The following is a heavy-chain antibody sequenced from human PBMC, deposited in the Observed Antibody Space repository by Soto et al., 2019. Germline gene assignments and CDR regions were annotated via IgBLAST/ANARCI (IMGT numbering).Heavy chain of an antibody. CDR3: ARETGYYDILTGYYYYYGMDV. Sequence: SETLSLTCTVSGGSISSGGYYWSWIRQHPGKGLEWIGYIYYSGSTYYNPSLKSRVTISVDTSKNQFSLKLSSVTAADTAVYYCARETGYYDILTGYYYYYGMDVWGQGTKVTVSS. CDR2: IYYSGST. CDR1: GGSISSGGYY. D-gene: IGHD3-9*01. V-gene: IGHV4-31*03. J-gene: IGHJ6*02.